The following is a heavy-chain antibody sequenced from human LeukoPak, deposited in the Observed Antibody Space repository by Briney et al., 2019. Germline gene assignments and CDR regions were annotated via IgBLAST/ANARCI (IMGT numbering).Heavy chain of an antibody. J-gene: IGHJ3*02. CDR1: GYSISSGYY. Sequence: PSETLSLTCTVSGYSISSGYYWGWIRQPPGKRLEWVGSIHSSGNTYYNPTLKSRVTISVDTSKNQFSLKLTSVTAADTSVYYCARLSCSSSTCYFPDAFDIWGQGTMVTVSS. V-gene: IGHV4-38-2*02. D-gene: IGHD2-2*01. CDR3: ARLSCSSSTCYFPDAFDI. CDR2: IHSSGNT.